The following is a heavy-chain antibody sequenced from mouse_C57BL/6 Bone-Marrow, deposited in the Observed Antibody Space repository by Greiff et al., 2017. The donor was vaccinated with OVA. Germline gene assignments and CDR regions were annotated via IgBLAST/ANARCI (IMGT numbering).Heavy chain of an antibody. Sequence: VQLQQSGPELVKPGASVKISCKASGYTFTDYYMNWVKQSHGKGLEWIGDINPKNGGTSYNQKFKGKATLTVDKSSSTAYMELRSLTSEDSAVYDCARPSDYDGFAYWGQGTLVTVSA. J-gene: IGHJ3*01. CDR3: ARPSDYDGFAY. CDR2: INPKNGGT. V-gene: IGHV1-26*01. D-gene: IGHD2-4*01. CDR1: GYTFTDYY.